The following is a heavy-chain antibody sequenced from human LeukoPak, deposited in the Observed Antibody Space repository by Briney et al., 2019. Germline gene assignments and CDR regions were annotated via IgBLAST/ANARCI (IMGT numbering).Heavy chain of an antibody. CDR1: GYTFTSYG. CDR3: ARESALPRIAAAGTSIGY. V-gene: IGHV1-18*01. D-gene: IGHD6-13*01. Sequence: ASVKVSCKASGYTFTSYGISWVRQAPGQGLEWMGWISAYNGNTNYAQKLQGRVTMTTDTSTSTAYMELRSLRSDDTAVYYCARESALPRIAAAGTSIGYWGQGTLVTVSS. CDR2: ISAYNGNT. J-gene: IGHJ4*02.